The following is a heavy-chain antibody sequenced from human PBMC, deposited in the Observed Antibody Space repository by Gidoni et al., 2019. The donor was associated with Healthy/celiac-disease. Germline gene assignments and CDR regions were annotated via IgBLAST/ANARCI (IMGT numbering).Heavy chain of an antibody. CDR1: GYSFTSYW. D-gene: IGHD2-15*01. Sequence: EVQLVQSGAEVKKHGESLKISCKGSGYSFTSYWIGWVRQMPGKGLEWMGIIYPGDSDTRYSPSFQGQVTISADKSISTAYLQWSSLKASDTAMYYCARQGSKYYYYYGMDVWGQGTTVTVSS. CDR3: ARQGSKYYYYYGMDV. J-gene: IGHJ6*02. CDR2: IYPGDSDT. V-gene: IGHV5-51*01.